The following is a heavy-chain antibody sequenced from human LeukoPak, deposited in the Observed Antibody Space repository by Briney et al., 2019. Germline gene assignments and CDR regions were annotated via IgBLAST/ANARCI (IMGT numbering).Heavy chain of an antibody. CDR2: MNPNSGNT. Sequence: ASVKVSCKVSGYTLTELSMHWVRQATGQGLEWMGWMNPNSGNTGYAQKFQGRVTMTRNTSISTAYMELSSLRSEDTAVYYCARTIGIAAAGTDYWGQGTLVTVSS. CDR3: ARTIGIAAAGTDY. J-gene: IGHJ4*02. D-gene: IGHD6-13*01. V-gene: IGHV1-8*01. CDR1: GYTLTELS.